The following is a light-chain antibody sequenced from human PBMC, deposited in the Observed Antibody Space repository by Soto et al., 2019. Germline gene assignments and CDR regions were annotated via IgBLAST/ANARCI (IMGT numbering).Light chain of an antibody. V-gene: IGLV2-14*03. Sequence: QSAPTQPASVSGSPGQSITISCTGTSSDVGTYEYVSWYQHHPGKAPKLMIYDVSNRPSGVSDRFSGSKSGNTASLTISGLQAEDEADYYCSSYASNGDVLFGGGTKVTVL. CDR2: DVS. CDR1: SSDVGTYEY. CDR3: SSYASNGDVL. J-gene: IGLJ2*01.